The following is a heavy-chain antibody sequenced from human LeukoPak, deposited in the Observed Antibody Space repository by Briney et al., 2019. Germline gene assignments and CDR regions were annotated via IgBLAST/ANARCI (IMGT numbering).Heavy chain of an antibody. Sequence: SGTLSLTCTVSGVSISSYYWSWIRQPPGKGLEWIGYIYYSGSTNYNPSLKSRVTISVDTSKNQFSLKLSSVTAADTAVYYCATYSYGYGLDAFDIWGQGTMVTVSS. D-gene: IGHD5-18*01. CDR2: IYYSGST. CDR1: GVSISSYY. J-gene: IGHJ3*02. CDR3: ATYSYGYGLDAFDI. V-gene: IGHV4-59*01.